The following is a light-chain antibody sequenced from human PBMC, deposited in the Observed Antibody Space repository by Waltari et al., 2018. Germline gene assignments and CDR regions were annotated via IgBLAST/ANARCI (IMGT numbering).Light chain of an antibody. CDR3: GTWDNTLSAV. J-gene: IGLJ2*01. V-gene: IGLV1-51*02. CDR1: TPNIGNNY. CDR2: GND. Sequence: QSALTQPPSVSAAPGQKVTISCSGSTPNIGNNYVSWYQQFPGAAPKVLIYGNDKRTTGIPDRFSGSKSGTSATLEITGLQTGDEADYYCGTWDNTLSAVFGGGTKVTVL.